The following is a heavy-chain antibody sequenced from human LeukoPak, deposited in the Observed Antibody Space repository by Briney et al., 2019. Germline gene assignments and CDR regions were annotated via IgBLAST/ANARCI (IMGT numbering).Heavy chain of an antibody. CDR3: ATIQWDYSHYKDV. CDR2: INPHNDDT. Sequence: ASLKVSCKASGYTFTGYLINWVRQAPGQGLEWMGWINPHNDDTYYAHNLQGRVTMTIDTSTTTAYIELRSLKSDGTAIYYCATIQWDYSHYKDVGGKETTVTVSS. D-gene: IGHD1-26*01. CDR1: GYTFTGYL. V-gene: IGHV1-18*01. J-gene: IGHJ6*03.